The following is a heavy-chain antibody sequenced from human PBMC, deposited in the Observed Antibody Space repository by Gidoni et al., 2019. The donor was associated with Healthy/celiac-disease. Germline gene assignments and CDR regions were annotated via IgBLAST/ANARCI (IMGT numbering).Heavy chain of an antibody. Sequence: QVQLQESGPGLVKPSETLSLTCTVSGGSISSYYWSWIRQPPGKGLEWIGYIYYSGSTNYNPSLKSRVTISVDTSKNQFSLKLSSVTAADTAVYYCARINVVKSLDYWGQGTLVTVSS. J-gene: IGHJ4*02. CDR2: IYYSGST. V-gene: IGHV4-59*01. CDR3: ARINVVKSLDY. CDR1: GGSISSYY. D-gene: IGHD3-22*01.